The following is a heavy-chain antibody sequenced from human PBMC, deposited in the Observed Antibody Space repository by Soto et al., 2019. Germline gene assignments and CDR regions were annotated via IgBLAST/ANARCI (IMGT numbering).Heavy chain of an antibody. CDR3: ARDGGYAGPYGMDV. Sequence: QVQLVQSGAEVKKPGSSVKVSCKASGGTFRSYTISWVRQAPGQGLEWMGRIIPILGIANYAQKFQGRVTITADKSTSTAYMELSSLRSEDTAVYYCARDGGYAGPYGMDVWGQGTTVTVSS. V-gene: IGHV1-69*08. CDR2: IIPILGIA. D-gene: IGHD2-15*01. J-gene: IGHJ6*02. CDR1: GGTFRSYT.